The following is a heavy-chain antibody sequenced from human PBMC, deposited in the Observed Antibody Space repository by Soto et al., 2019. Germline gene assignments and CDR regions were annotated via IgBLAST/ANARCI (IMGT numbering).Heavy chain of an antibody. CDR1: GGSISSGDYY. CDR3: ARELVLRYFDWPDHYYYYGMDV. V-gene: IGHV4-30-4*01. D-gene: IGHD3-9*01. CDR2: IYYSGST. Sequence: QVQLQESGPGLVKPSQTLSLTCTVSGGSISSGDYYWSWIRQPPGKGLEWIGYIYYSGSTYYNPSLKSRVTISVDTSKNQFSLKLSSVTAADTAVYYCARELVLRYFDWPDHYYYYGMDVWGQGTTVTVSS. J-gene: IGHJ6*02.